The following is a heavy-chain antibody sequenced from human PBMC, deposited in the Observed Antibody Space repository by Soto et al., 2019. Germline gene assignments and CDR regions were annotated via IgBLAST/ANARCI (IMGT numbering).Heavy chain of an antibody. CDR3: AKVVEIDSYYDFWSGYRVYYYYGMDV. J-gene: IGHJ6*02. D-gene: IGHD3-3*01. V-gene: IGHV3-23*01. CDR2: ISGSGGST. Sequence: GGSLRLSCAASGFTFSSYAMSWVRQAPGKGPEWVSAISGSGGSTYYADSVKGRFTISRDNSKNTLYLQMNSLRAEDTAVYYCAKVVEIDSYYDFWSGYRVYYYYGMDVWGQGTTVTVSS. CDR1: GFTFSSYA.